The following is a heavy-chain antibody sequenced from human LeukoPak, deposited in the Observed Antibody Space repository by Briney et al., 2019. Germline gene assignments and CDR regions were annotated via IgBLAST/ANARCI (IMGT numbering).Heavy chain of an antibody. D-gene: IGHD3-22*01. CDR3: ARGTDSSGYLHFDY. CDR2: IYYSGST. CDR1: GGSISSGGYY. Sequence: SETLSLTCTVSGGSISSGGYYWSWIRQHPGKGLEWIGYIYYSGSTYYNPSLKSRVTISVDTSKNQFSLKLSSVTAADTAVSYCARGTDSSGYLHFDYWGQGTLATVSS. J-gene: IGHJ4*02. V-gene: IGHV4-31*03.